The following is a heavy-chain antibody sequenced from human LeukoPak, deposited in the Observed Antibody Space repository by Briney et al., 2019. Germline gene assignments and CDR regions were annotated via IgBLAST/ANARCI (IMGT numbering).Heavy chain of an antibody. V-gene: IGHV4-39*01. CDR3: ARHAAGAATTEY. J-gene: IGHJ4*02. CDR2: IYYSGST. D-gene: IGHD1-26*01. Sequence: SETLSLTCSVSGGSISSSTYYWGWIRQPPGKGLEWIGSIYYSGSTYYNPSLKSRITIYIDTPKNQFSLKLSSVTAADTAVYYCARHAAGAATTEYWGQGTLVTVSS. CDR1: GGSISSSTYY.